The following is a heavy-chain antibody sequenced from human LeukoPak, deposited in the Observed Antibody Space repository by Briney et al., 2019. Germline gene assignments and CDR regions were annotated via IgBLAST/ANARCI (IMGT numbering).Heavy chain of an antibody. J-gene: IGHJ6*02. V-gene: IGHV3-15*01. CDR1: GFTFSNAW. CDR2: IKSKTDGGTT. CDR3: TTSYYYDSSGYYYYYGMDV. D-gene: IGHD3-22*01. Sequence: GGSLRLSCAASGFTFSNAWMSWVRQAPGKGLEWVGRIKSKTDGGTTDYAAPVKGRFTSSRDDSKNTLYLQMNSLKTEDTAVYYCTTSYYYDSSGYYYYYGMDVWGQGTTVTVSS.